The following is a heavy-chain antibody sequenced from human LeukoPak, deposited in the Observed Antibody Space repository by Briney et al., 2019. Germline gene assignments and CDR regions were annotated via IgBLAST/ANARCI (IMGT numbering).Heavy chain of an antibody. CDR3: ARGTSEDSSWYDC. Sequence: ASVKVSXKASGYTFTSYDINWVRQATGQGLEWMGWMNPNSGNTGYAQKFQGRVTTTRNTSISTAYMELSSLRSEDTAVYYCARGTSEDSSWYDCWGQGTLVTVSS. CDR2: MNPNSGNT. J-gene: IGHJ5*01. CDR1: GYTFTSYD. V-gene: IGHV1-8*03. D-gene: IGHD6-13*01.